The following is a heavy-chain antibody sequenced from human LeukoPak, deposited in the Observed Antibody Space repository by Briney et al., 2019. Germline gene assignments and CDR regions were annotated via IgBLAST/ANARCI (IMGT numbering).Heavy chain of an antibody. CDR2: IHSGGST. CDR3: ARLAGASSGPLDY. J-gene: IGHJ4*02. Sequence: PGGSLRLSCAASGFSVSINYMTWVRQAPGKGLEWVSVIHSGGSTYYADSVKGRVFISRDNSKNTLFLQMNSLRAEDTAVYYCARLAGASSGPLDYWGQGTLVTVSS. CDR1: GFSVSINY. V-gene: IGHV3-66*01. D-gene: IGHD3-3*02.